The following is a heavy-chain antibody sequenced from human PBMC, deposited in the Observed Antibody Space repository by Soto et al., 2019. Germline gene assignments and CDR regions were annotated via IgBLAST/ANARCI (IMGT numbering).Heavy chain of an antibody. D-gene: IGHD6-13*01. J-gene: IGHJ3*02. V-gene: IGHV3-33*01. CDR1: GFTLSSYG. CDR2: IWYDGSNK. CDR3: ARDRDSSSFGAFDI. Sequence: GGSLRLSCAASGFTLSSYGMHWVRQAPGKGLEWVAVIWYDGSNKYYADSVKGRFTISRDNSKNTLYLQMNSLRAEDTAVYYCARDRDSSSFGAFDIWGQGTMVTVSS.